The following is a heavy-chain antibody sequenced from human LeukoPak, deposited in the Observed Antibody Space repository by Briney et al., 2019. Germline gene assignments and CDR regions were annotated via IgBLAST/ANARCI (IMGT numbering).Heavy chain of an antibody. CDR1: GFTFSSYP. V-gene: IGHV3-30-3*01. CDR3: ARGGYGDYWRFDY. J-gene: IGHJ4*02. CDR2: ISYDGSNK. D-gene: IGHD4-17*01. Sequence: GGSLRLSCAASGFTFSSYPIHWVRQAPGKGLEWVAVISYDGSNKYYADSVKGRFTISRDNSKNTLYLQMNSLRAEDSAVYYCARGGYGDYWRFDYWGQGTLVTVSS.